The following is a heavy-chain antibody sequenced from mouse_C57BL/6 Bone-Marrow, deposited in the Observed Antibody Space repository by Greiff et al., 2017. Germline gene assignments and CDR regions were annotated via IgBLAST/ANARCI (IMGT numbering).Heavy chain of an antibody. CDR3: ARHGSSYEYFDV. D-gene: IGHD1-1*01. J-gene: IGHJ1*03. V-gene: IGHV5-15*01. CDR1: GFTFSDYG. Sequence: EVQVVESGGGLVQPGGSLKLSCAASGFTFSDYGMAWVRQAPRKGPAWVAFISNLAYSLYYADTVTGRFTISRETAKNTLYLEMSSLRAEETAMYYCARHGSSYEYFDVWGTGTTVTVSS. CDR2: ISNLAYSL.